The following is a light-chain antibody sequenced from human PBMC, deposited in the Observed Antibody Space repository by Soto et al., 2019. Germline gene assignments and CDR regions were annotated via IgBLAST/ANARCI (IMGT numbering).Light chain of an antibody. CDR3: SSYTSSSTYV. J-gene: IGLJ1*01. CDR2: EVS. V-gene: IGLV2-14*01. Sequence: QSVRTQPASVSGCPGQSITISCTGTSSDVGGYNYVSWYQQHPGKAPKLMIYEVSNRPSGVSNRFSGSKSGNTASLTISGLQAEDEADYYCSSYTSSSTYVFGTGTKVTVL. CDR1: SSDVGGYNY.